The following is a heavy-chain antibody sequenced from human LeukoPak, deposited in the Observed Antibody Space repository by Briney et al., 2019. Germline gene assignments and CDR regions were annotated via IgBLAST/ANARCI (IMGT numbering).Heavy chain of an antibody. CDR1: GFTVSSNY. V-gene: IGHV3-30-3*01. J-gene: IGHJ4*02. CDR2: ISYDGSKK. CDR3: ARSLTRRIEGDFDY. D-gene: IGHD1-26*01. Sequence: AGGSLRLSCAASGFTVSSNYMNWVRQAPGKGLEWVALISYDGSKKYYADSVKGRFTISRDNSKNTLEMNSLRIEDTGVYYCARSLTRRIEGDFDYWGQGTLVTVSS.